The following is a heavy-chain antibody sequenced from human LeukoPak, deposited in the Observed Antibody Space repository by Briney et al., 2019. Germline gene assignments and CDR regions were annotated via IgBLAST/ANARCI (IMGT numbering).Heavy chain of an antibody. J-gene: IGHJ4*02. CDR2: INHSGST. V-gene: IGHV4-34*01. D-gene: IGHD6-6*01. CDR1: GGSFSGYY. CDR3: ARGGGSSSSYYFDY. Sequence: SETLSLTCAVYGGSFSGYYWSWIRQPPGKGLEWIGDINHSGSTNYNPSLKSRITVSVDTSKNQFSLKLSSVTAADTAVYYCARGGGSSSSYYFDYWGQGTLVTVSS.